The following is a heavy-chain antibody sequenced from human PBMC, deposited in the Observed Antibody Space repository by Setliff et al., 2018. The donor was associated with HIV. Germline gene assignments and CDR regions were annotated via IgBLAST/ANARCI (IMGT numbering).Heavy chain of an antibody. V-gene: IGHV1-18*01. D-gene: IGHD2-15*01. CDR2: ITAYNGHT. CDR1: GYSFSYYG. J-gene: IGHJ4*02. CDR3: ARTQLDCRSGGGSCYSY. Sequence: ASVKVSCKTSGYSFSYYGISWLRQAPGQGLEWMAWITAYNGHTLFAQKFQDRVTLTTDTSTTTVYMDVKNLRPDDTAVYFCARTQLDCRSGGGSCYSYWGQGTQVTVS.